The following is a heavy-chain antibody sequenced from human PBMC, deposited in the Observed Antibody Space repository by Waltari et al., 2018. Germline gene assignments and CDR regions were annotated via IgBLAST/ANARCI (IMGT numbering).Heavy chain of an antibody. CDR1: GYSFTSYW. V-gene: IGHV5-10-1*03. Sequence: EVQLVQSGAEVKKPGESLRISCKGSGYSFTSYWISWVRQMPGKGLEWMGRSDPSDSSNNSRPSCQGHVTISADKSISTAYLQWSSLKASDTAMYYCARLQIGRIAAAGHLSPDDYWGQGTLVTVSS. CDR2: SDPSDSSN. CDR3: ARLQIGRIAAAGHLSPDDY. J-gene: IGHJ4*02. D-gene: IGHD6-13*01.